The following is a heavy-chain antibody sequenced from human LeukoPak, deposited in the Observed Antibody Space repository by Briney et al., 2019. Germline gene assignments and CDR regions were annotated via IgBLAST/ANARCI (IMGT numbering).Heavy chain of an antibody. CDR1: GGSISSSF. V-gene: IGHV4-59*01. CDR2: IYYSGST. J-gene: IGHJ3*02. Sequence: KTSETLSLTCTVSGGSISSSFWTWLRQPPGKGLEWIGYIYYSGSTNYNPSLKSRVTLSADTSRNQFSLKLSSVTSADTAVYYCARYMIDWGSYDAFDIWGQGTMVTVSS. D-gene: IGHD3-22*01. CDR3: ARYMIDWGSYDAFDI.